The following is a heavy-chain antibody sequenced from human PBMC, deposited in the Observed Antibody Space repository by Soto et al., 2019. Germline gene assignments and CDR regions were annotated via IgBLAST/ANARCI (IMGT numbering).Heavy chain of an antibody. Sequence: PGESLKISCKGSGYSFTSYWIGWVRQMPGKGLEWMGRIDPSDSYTNYSPSFQGHVTISADKSISTAYLQWSSPKASDTAMYYCARDIAAAGMRYYYYGMDVWGQGTTVTVSS. J-gene: IGHJ6*02. CDR2: IDPSDSYT. V-gene: IGHV5-10-1*01. CDR1: GYSFTSYW. D-gene: IGHD6-13*01. CDR3: ARDIAAAGMRYYYYGMDV.